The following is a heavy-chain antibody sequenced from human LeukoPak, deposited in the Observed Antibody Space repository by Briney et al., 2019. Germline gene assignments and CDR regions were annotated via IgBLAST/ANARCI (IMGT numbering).Heavy chain of an antibody. D-gene: IGHD6-19*01. CDR3: ARRYSSGWYGERWLDP. J-gene: IGHJ5*02. V-gene: IGHV6-1*01. CDR2: TYDSSMWDT. CDR1: GVSVASNSSA. Sequence: SPTLPLTCDISGVSVASNSSAWNWSTQSPSKALKWLGTTYDSSMWDTDYAVSVKSRIIIKADTTKNQFSLQLKSVTPEDTAVYCCARRYSSGWYGERWLDPWGQGTLVTVSS.